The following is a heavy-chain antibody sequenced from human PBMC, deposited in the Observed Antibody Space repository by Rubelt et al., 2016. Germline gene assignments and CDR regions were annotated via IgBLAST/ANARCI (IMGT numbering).Heavy chain of an antibody. V-gene: IGHV1-2*02. CDR1: GYTFTGYY. CDR3: ARFAIGGHSSGYLFDY. D-gene: IGHD3-22*01. Sequence: QVQLVQSGAEVKKPGASVKVSCKASGYTFTGYYMHWVRQAPGQGLAWMGWLNPNSGGTNYAQKFQGGVTMTRDTSISTAYMELSRLRSDDTAVYYCARFAIGGHSSGYLFDYWGQGTLVTVSS. J-gene: IGHJ4*02. CDR2: LNPNSGGT.